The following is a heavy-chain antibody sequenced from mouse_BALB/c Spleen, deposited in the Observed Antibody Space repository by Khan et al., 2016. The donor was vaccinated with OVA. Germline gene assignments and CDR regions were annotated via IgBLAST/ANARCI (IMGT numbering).Heavy chain of an antibody. CDR1: GYSITSDYA. V-gene: IGHV3-2*02. J-gene: IGHJ4*01. D-gene: IGHD2-13*01. Sequence: EVQLQESGPGLVKPSQSLSLTCTVTGYSITSDYAWNWIRQFPGNKLEWMGYISSTGSTSYNPSLKSRISITRDTSKNQSFLHLNSVTTEDTATYYCARSIYYSESYAMDYWGQGTSVTVSS. CDR3: ARSIYYSESYAMDY. CDR2: ISSTGST.